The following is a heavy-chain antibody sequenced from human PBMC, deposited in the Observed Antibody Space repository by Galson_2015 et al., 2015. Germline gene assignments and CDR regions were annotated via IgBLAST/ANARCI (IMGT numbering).Heavy chain of an antibody. CDR3: ARDGMAAGTGFDY. V-gene: IGHV3-33*01. CDR2: IWYDGSNK. D-gene: IGHD6-13*01. J-gene: IGHJ4*02. Sequence: SLRLSCAASGFTFSSYGMHWVRQAPGKGLEWVAVIWYDGSNKYYADSVQGRFTISRDNSKNTLYLQMNSLRAEDTAVYYCARDGMAAGTGFDYWGQGTLVTVSS. CDR1: GFTFSSYG.